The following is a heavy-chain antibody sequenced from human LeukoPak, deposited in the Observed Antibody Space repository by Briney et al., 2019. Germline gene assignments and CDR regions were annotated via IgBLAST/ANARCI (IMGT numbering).Heavy chain of an antibody. CDR2: IYYSGST. J-gene: IGHJ6*02. Sequence: SETLSLTGTVSGGSISSGGYYWSWIRQHPGKGLEWIGYIYYSGSTNYNPSLKSRVTISVDTSKNQFSLKLSSVTAADTAVYYCAGAYSGSYYYYYYYGMDVWGQGTTVTVSS. D-gene: IGHD1-26*01. V-gene: IGHV4-61*08. CDR1: GGSISSGGYY. CDR3: AGAYSGSYYYYYYYGMDV.